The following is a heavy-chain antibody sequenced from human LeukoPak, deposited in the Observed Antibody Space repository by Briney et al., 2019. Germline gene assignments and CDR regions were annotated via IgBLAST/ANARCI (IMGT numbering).Heavy chain of an antibody. D-gene: IGHD6-19*01. V-gene: IGHV1-58*02. CDR3: AIALAATSVPIDS. J-gene: IGHJ5*01. CDR2: IVVGRGNT. Sequence: ASVEVSCKTSGFTFSTSAMQWVRQARGQPLEWIGRIVVGRGNTNYAQKFQGRVTFTRDMSTSTTYMELSGLRSDDTAVYYCAIALAATSVPIDSWGQGTLVTVSS. CDR1: GFTFSTSA.